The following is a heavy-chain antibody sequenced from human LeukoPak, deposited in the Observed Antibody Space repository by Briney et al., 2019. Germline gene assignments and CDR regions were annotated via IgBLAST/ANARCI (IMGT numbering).Heavy chain of an antibody. V-gene: IGHV3-53*01. CDR1: GFTVSSNY. D-gene: IGHD3-3*01. Sequence: GGSLRLSCAASGFTVSSNYMSWVRQAPGKGLEWVSVIYSGGSTYYADSVKGRLTISRDNSKNTLYLQMNSLRAEDTAVYYCARVVLNHYYFDYWGQGTLVTVSS. CDR3: ARVVLNHYYFDY. J-gene: IGHJ4*02. CDR2: IYSGGST.